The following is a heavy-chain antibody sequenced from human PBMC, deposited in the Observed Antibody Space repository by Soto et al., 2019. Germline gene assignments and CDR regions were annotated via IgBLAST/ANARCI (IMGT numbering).Heavy chain of an antibody. Sequence: EVQLVESGGGLVQPGGSLRLSCAASGFTFSSYSMNWVRQAPGKGLEWVSSISSSSSYIYYADSVKGRFTISRDNAKNSLYLQMNSRRAEDTAVYYCARGILGYCSGGSCSDYYMDVWGKGTTVTVS. V-gene: IGHV3-21*01. CDR1: GFTFSSYS. D-gene: IGHD2-15*01. CDR3: ARGILGYCSGGSCSDYYMDV. CDR2: ISSSSSYI. J-gene: IGHJ6*03.